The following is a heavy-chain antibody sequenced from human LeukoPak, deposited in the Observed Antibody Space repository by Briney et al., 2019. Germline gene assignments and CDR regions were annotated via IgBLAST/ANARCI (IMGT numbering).Heavy chain of an antibody. V-gene: IGHV3-23*01. J-gene: IGHJ4*02. CDR2: ISGSGGST. CDR1: GFTFSSYA. Sequence: GALRLSCAASGFTFSSYAMSWVRQAPGKGLEWVSAISGSGGSTYYADSVKGRFTISRDNSKNTLYLQMNSLRAEDTAVYYCAKADSSSWTYDYWGQGTLATVSS. D-gene: IGHD6-13*01. CDR3: AKADSSSWTYDY.